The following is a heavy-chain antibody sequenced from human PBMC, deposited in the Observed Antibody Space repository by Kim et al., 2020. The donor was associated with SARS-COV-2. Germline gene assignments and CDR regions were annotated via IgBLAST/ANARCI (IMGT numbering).Heavy chain of an antibody. D-gene: IGHD6-19*01. Sequence: SETLSLTCTVSGDSISSYYWSWIRQPPGKGLEWIGHIYYSGSTNYNPSLKSRVTISLDTSKNQFSPKLSSVTAADTAMYYCARDSGWLQPIDSWGQGTLVTVSS. CDR2: IYYSGST. CDR3: ARDSGWLQPIDS. CDR1: GDSISSYY. V-gene: IGHV4-59*13. J-gene: IGHJ4*02.